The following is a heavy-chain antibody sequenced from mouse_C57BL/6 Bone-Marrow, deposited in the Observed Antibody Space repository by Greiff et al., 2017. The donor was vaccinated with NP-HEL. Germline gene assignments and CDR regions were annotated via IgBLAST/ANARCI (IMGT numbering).Heavy chain of an antibody. Sequence: DVMLVESGGGLVQPKGSLKLSCAASGFSFNTYAMNWVRQAPGKGLEWVARIRSKSNNYATYYADSVKDRFTISRDDSESMLYLQMNNLKTEDTAMYYCVRMGRWLGNYYFDYWGQGTTLTVSS. V-gene: IGHV10-1*01. J-gene: IGHJ2*01. CDR3: VRMGRWLGNYYFDY. CDR1: GFSFNTYA. D-gene: IGHD2-3*01. CDR2: IRSKSNNYAT.